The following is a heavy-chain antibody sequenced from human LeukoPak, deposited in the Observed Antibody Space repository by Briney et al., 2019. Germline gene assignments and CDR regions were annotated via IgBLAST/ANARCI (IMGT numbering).Heavy chain of an antibody. CDR1: GVSISSSSYY. J-gene: IGHJ4*02. Sequence: PSETLSLTCTVSGVSISSSSYYWGWLRQPPGKGLEWIGSIYYSESTYYNPFLKSLVTISVDTSKDQFSLKLSSVTAADTAVYYCARHDYGDYGSQKFDYWGQGTLVTVPS. D-gene: IGHD4-17*01. V-gene: IGHV4-39*01. CDR3: ARHDYGDYGSQKFDY. CDR2: IYYSEST.